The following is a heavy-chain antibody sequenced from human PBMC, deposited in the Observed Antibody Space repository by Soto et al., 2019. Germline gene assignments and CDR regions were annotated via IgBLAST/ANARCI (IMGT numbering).Heavy chain of an antibody. D-gene: IGHD3-22*01. CDR1: GFTFSSYA. Sequence: GGSLRLSCAASGFTFSSYAMSWVRQAPGKGLEWVSDISGSGGSTYYADSVKGRFTISRDNSKNTLYLQMNSLRAEDTAVYYCAKAYYYYDSSGYYYSGAFDIWGQGTMVTVSS. CDR2: ISGSGGST. J-gene: IGHJ3*02. CDR3: AKAYYYYDSSGYYYSGAFDI. V-gene: IGHV3-23*01.